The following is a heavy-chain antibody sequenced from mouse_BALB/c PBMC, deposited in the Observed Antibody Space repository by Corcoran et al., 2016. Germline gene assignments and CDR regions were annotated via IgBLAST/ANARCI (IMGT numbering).Heavy chain of an antibody. CDR3: AREGFAY. CDR1: GYTFTSYV. J-gene: IGHJ3*01. Sequence: EVQLQQSGPELVKPGASVKMSCKDAGYTFTSYVMHWVKQKPGQCLEGIGYINPYNDGTKYNEKFKGKATLTSAKSSSTAYMELSSLTSEDSAVYYCAREGFAYWGQGTLVTVSA. CDR2: INPYNDGT. V-gene: IGHV1S136*01.